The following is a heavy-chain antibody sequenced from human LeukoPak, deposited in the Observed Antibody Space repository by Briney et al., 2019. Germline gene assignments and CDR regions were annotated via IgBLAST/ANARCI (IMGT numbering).Heavy chain of an antibody. J-gene: IGHJ6*03. CDR1: GGSISSGGYS. CDR3: ARDSPGIRAYYMDV. Sequence: PSETLSLICAVSGGSISSGGYSWSWIRQPPGKGLEWIGYIYYSGSTYYNPSLKSRVTISVDTSKNQFSLKLSSVTAADTAVYYCARDSPGIRAYYMDVWGKGTTVTVSS. CDR2: IYYSGST. V-gene: IGHV4-30-4*07.